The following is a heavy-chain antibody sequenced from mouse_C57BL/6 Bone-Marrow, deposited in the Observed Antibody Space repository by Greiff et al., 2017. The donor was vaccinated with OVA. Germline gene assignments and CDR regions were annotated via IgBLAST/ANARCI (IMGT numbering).Heavy chain of an antibody. CDR1: GYSITSGYD. CDR3: ARENDYDAMDY. CDR2: ISYSGST. V-gene: IGHV3-1*01. J-gene: IGHJ4*01. Sequence: DVKLQESGPGMVKPSQSLSLTCTVTGYSITSGYDWHWIRHFPGNKLEWMGYISYSGSTNYNPSLKSRISITHDTSKNHFFLKLNSVTTEDTATYYCARENDYDAMDYWGQGTSVTVSS.